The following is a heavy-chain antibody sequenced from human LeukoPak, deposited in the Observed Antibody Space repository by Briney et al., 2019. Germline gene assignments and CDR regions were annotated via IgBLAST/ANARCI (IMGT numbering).Heavy chain of an antibody. V-gene: IGHV5-51*01. J-gene: IGHJ4*02. CDR2: IYPGDSDT. Sequence: GESLQISCKGSGYRFTSYWIGWVRQMPGKGLEWMGIIYPGDSDTRYSPSFQGQVTISADKSISTAYLQWSSLKASDTAMYYCATTDILTGYYPDYWGQGTLVTVSS. D-gene: IGHD3-9*01. CDR1: GYRFTSYW. CDR3: ATTDILTGYYPDY.